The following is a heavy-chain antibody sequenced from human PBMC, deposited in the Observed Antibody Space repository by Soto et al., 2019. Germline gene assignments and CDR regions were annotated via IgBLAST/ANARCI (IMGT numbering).Heavy chain of an antibody. CDR1: GYTFTSYG. V-gene: IGHV1-18*01. J-gene: IGHJ5*02. CDR3: AREPSITIFGVAPGGSSWFDP. D-gene: IGHD3-3*01. CDR2: ISAYNGNT. Sequence: ASVKVSCKASGYTFTSYGISWVRQAPGQGLEWMGWISAYNGNTNYAQKLQGRVTMTTDTSTSTAYMELRSLRSDDTAVYYCAREPSITIFGVAPGGSSWFDPWGQGTLVPVSS.